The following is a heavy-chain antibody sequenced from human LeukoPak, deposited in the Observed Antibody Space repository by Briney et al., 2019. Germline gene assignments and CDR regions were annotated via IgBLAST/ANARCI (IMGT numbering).Heavy chain of an antibody. CDR1: GFTFSSYA. V-gene: IGHV3-23*01. J-gene: IGHJ3*02. CDR3: AKDFRDIVVVDDAFDI. D-gene: IGHD2-15*01. CDR2: ISGSGGST. Sequence: GGSLRLSCAASGFTFSSYAMSWVRQAPGKGLEWVSAISGSGGSTYYADSVKGRFTISRDNSKNTLYLQMNSLRAEDTAVYYCAKDFRDIVVVDDAFDIWGQGTMVTVSS.